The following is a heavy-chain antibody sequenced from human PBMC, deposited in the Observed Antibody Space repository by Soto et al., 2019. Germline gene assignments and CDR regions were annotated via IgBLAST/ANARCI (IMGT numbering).Heavy chain of an antibody. CDR2: IYYSGST. CDR3: ARDATLVPALFPH. J-gene: IGHJ1*01. D-gene: IGHD2-21*02. V-gene: IGHV4-59*01. CDR1: GGSISSYY. Sequence: SETLSLTCTVSGGSISSYYWSWIRQPPGKGLEWIGYIYYSGSTNYNPSLKSRVTISVDTSKNQFSLKLSSVTAADTAVYYCARDATLVPALFPHWGQGTLVTVSS.